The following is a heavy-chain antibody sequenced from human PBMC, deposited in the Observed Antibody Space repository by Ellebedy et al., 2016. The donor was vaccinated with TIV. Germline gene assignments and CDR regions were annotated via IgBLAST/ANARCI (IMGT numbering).Heavy chain of an antibody. CDR1: GGSISSYY. V-gene: IGHV4-39*07. CDR3: ARDRGSGYDVPRGEIDY. J-gene: IGHJ4*02. Sequence: SETLSLTCTVSGGSISSYYWSWIRQPPGKGLEWIGSIYYSGSTYYNPSLKSRVTISVDTSKNQFSLKLSSVTAADTAVYYCARDRGSGYDVPRGEIDYWGQGTLVTVSS. D-gene: IGHD5-12*01. CDR2: IYYSGST.